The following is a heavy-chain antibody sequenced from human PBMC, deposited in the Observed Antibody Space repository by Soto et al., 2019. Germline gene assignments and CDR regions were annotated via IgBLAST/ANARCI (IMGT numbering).Heavy chain of an antibody. V-gene: IGHV4-31*03. CDR2: IYYSGST. CDR1: GGSISSGGYY. J-gene: IGHJ6*02. CDR3: ARGGLQPPYYYYGMDV. D-gene: IGHD4-4*01. Sequence: SETLSLTCTVSGGSISSGGYYWSWIRQHPGKGLEWIGYIYYSGSTYYNPSLKSRVTISVDTSKNQFSLKLSSVTAADTAVYYCARGGLQPPYYYYGMDVWGQGTTVTVCS.